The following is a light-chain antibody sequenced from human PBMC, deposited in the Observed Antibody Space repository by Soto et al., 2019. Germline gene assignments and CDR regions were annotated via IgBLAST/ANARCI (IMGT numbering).Light chain of an antibody. J-gene: IGLJ2*01. CDR2: LKNDGSH. CDR3: QTWGTGFQV. V-gene: IGLV4-69*01. Sequence: QLVLTQSPSASASLGASVRLTCTLSSGHSSYAIAWHQKQPGKSPRYLMDLKNDGSHTKGDGIPDRFSGSSSGAERSLIISSLQSEDEADHYCQTWGTGFQVFGGGTKLTVL. CDR1: SGHSSYA.